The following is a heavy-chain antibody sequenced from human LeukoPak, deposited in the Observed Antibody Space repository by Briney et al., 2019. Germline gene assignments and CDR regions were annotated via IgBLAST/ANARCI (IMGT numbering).Heavy chain of an antibody. CDR1: GFSFGGHY. V-gene: IGHV3-11*01. D-gene: IGHD3-10*01. Sequence: PGGSLRLSCAAPGFSFGGHYMSWMRQAPGKGPEWISYISGNGGDIAYADSVKGRFTISRDNAKNSLHLQMNSLRVEDTAVYHCVRHAGRTGGQWGQGTLIAVSS. CDR2: ISGNGGDI. J-gene: IGHJ4*02. CDR3: VRHAGRTGGQ.